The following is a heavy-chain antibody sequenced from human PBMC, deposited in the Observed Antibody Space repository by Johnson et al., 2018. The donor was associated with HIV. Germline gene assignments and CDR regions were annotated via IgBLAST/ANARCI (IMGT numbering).Heavy chain of an antibody. Sequence: QLVESGGGVVQPGGSLRLSCAASGFTFSSYGMHWVRQAPGKGLEWVSGISWNSGSIGYADSVKGRFTISRDNAKNSLYLQMNSLRAGDTALYYCAKNPGIAGGAFDIWGQGTMVTVSS. D-gene: IGHD6-13*01. CDR3: AKNPGIAGGAFDI. CDR1: GFTFSSYG. J-gene: IGHJ3*02. CDR2: ISWNSGSI. V-gene: IGHV3-9*01.